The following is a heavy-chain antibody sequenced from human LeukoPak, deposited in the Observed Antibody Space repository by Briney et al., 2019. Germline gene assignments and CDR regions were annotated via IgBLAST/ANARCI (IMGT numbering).Heavy chain of an antibody. CDR3: VKGFVHPTYYFDY. CDR2: ITGSGGGA. J-gene: IGHJ4*02. CDR1: GFTFSSYA. D-gene: IGHD3-10*01. V-gene: IGHV3-23*01. Sequence: GGSLRLSCAASGFTFSSYAMMWVRQAPGKRLEWISSITGSGGGAYYADSVRGRFTISRDNSDNTLYLQVNSLRAEDTAVYFCVKGFVHPTYYFDYWGQGTLVTVSS.